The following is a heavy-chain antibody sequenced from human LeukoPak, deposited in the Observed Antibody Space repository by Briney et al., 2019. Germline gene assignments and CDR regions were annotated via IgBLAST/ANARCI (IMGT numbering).Heavy chain of an antibody. V-gene: IGHV5-51*01. Sequence: GESLKISCKISGYSFTDYWIGWVRQMPGKGLEWMGIIYPGDSDTRYSPSFQGQVTISADKSISTAYLQWSSLKASDTAMYYCARKGYCSGGSCYSSWFDPWGQGTLVTVSS. J-gene: IGHJ5*02. CDR2: IYPGDSDT. CDR1: GYSFTDYW. CDR3: ARKGYCSGGSCYSSWFDP. D-gene: IGHD2-15*01.